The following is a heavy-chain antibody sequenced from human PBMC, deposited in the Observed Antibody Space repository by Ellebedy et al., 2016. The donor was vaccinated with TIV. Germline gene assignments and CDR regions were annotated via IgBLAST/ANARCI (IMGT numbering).Heavy chain of an antibody. CDR1: GFTFSSYA. D-gene: IGHD3-10*01. V-gene: IGHV3-30-3*01. Sequence: GGSLRLXCAASGFTFSSYAMHWVRQAPGKGLEWVAVISYDGSNKYYADSVKGRFTISRDNSKNTLYLQMNSLRAEDTAVYYCARDSSPDYYGSGLRHWGQGTLVTVSS. CDR2: ISYDGSNK. J-gene: IGHJ4*02. CDR3: ARDSSPDYYGSGLRH.